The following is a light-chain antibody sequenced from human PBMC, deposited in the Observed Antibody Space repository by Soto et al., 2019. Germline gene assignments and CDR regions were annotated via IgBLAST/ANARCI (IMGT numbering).Light chain of an antibody. CDR1: NFGSKR. CDR3: QVWDITTDHYV. Sequence: SYELTQPPSVSVAPAKTDRLTCRGANFGSKRVHWYRQKPGQAPVLVIYYDSDRPSGIPERFSGSNSGNTATLTINRVEAGDEADYYCQVWDITTDHYVFGTGTKGTVL. CDR2: YDS. J-gene: IGLJ1*01. V-gene: IGLV3-21*04.